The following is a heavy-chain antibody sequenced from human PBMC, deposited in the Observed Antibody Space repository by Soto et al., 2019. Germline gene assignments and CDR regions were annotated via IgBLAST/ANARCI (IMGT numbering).Heavy chain of an antibody. D-gene: IGHD2-2*01. CDR2: INSDGSST. CDR1: GFTFSSYW. J-gene: IGHJ5*02. Sequence: GGSLRLSCAASGFTFSSYWMHWVRQAPGKGLVWVSRINSDGSSTSYADSVKGRFTISRDNAKNTLYLQMNSLRAEDTAVYYCAISVVPAVGVFDPWGQGTLVTVSS. CDR3: AISVVPAVGVFDP. V-gene: IGHV3-74*01.